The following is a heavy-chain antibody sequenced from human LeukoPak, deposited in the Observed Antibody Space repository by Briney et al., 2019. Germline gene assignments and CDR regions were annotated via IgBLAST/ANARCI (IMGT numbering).Heavy chain of an antibody. CDR2: IYGGGNT. Sequence: GGSLRLSCAASGFTVSGSYMNWVRQAPGKGLEWVSLIYGGGNTYYADSVKGRFTISKDNSKNTLYLQMNSLRAEDTAVYYCARRGDGGRSFDYWGQGTLVTVSS. CDR3: ARRGDGGRSFDY. D-gene: IGHD4-23*01. V-gene: IGHV3-53*01. J-gene: IGHJ4*02. CDR1: GFTVSGSY.